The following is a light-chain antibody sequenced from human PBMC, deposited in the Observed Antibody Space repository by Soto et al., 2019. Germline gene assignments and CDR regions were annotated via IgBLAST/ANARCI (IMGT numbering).Light chain of an antibody. V-gene: IGKV1-33*01. CDR1: QDISNY. J-gene: IGKJ4*01. CDR3: QQYDDLPLT. Sequence: IQMTQSPSSLSACVGDRVTITCQATQDISNYLNWYQQKPGKAPKLLIYDASNLQTGVPSRFSAYRSETDFTFTISSLQPEDIATYYCQQYDDLPLTFGGGTKVDIK. CDR2: DAS.